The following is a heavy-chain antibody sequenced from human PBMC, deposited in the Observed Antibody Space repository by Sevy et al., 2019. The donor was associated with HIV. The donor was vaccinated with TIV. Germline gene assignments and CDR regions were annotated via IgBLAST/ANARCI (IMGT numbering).Heavy chain of an antibody. J-gene: IGHJ4*02. CDR1: GGSFNNYY. CDR2: IYYSGST. D-gene: IGHD6-13*01. CDR3: ARESIATVGDFDY. Sequence: SETLSLTCTVSGGSFNNYYWSWIRQPPGKGLQWIGYIYYSGSTNYNPSLKSRVTMSLDTSNNQFSLKLSSVTAADTAIYYCARESIATVGDFDYWGQGTLVTVSS. V-gene: IGHV4-59*01.